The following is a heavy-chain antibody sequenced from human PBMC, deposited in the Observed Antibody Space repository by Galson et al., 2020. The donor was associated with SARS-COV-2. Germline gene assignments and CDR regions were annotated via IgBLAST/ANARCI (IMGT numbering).Heavy chain of an antibody. CDR3: ARSQGYDFWSGYHGNWFDP. V-gene: IGHV5-51*01. J-gene: IGHJ5*02. D-gene: IGHD3-3*01. CDR1: GYSFTSYW. CDR2: IYPGDSDT. Sequence: GESLKISCKGSGYSFTSYWIGWVRQMPGKGLEWMGIIYPGDSDTRYSPSFQGQVTISADKSISTAYLQWGSLKASDTAMYYCARSQGYDFWSGYHGNWFDPWGQGTLVTVSS.